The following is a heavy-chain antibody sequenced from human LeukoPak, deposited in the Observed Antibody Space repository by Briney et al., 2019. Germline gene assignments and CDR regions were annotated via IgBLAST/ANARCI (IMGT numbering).Heavy chain of an antibody. CDR2: ISASGGST. CDR3: AEDGKKYSSTWDFDD. Sequence: GGSLRLSCAASGFTFGSYAMIWVRQAPGKGLEWVSHISASGGSTYYADSVKGRFTISRVNSKNTLYLQMNSQRAEDTAVYLFAEDGKKYSSTWDFDDWGQGTLVTVSS. J-gene: IGHJ4*02. D-gene: IGHD6-13*01. V-gene: IGHV3-23*01. CDR1: GFTFGSYA.